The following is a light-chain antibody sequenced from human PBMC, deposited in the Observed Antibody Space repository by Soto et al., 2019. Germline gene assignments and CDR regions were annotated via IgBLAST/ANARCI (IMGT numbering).Light chain of an antibody. CDR2: EGS. CDR1: SNDVGSYNL. V-gene: IGLV2-23*01. Sequence: QSVLTQPASVSGSPGQSITISCTGTSNDVGSYNLVSWYQHHPGKAPKLMIFEGSKRPSGVSNRFSGSKSGNTASLTISGLQAEDEADFYCCSYAGSNYLVFGTGTKLTVL. J-gene: IGLJ1*01. CDR3: CSYAGSNYLV.